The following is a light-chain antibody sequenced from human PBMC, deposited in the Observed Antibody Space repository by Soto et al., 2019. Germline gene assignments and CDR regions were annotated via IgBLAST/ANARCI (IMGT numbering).Light chain of an antibody. Sequence: ETVVTQKTATLSVSPGERATLSCRASHSVTTYLAWYQQKPGQAPRLLMSGASSRATGTPDRFSGSGSGTDFTLTISRLEPEDFAVYYCQQYGSSPQFPFGPGTKVDVK. CDR1: HSVTTY. J-gene: IGKJ3*01. CDR2: GAS. V-gene: IGKV3-20*01. CDR3: QQYGSSPQFP.